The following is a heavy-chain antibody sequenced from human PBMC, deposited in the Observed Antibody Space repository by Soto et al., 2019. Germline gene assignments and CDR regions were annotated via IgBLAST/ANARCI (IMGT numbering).Heavy chain of an antibody. Sequence: SVKVSCKASGGTFSSYAISWVRQAPGQGLEWMGGIIPIFGTANYAQKFQGRVTITADESTSTAYMELSSLRSEDTAVYYCARDRSPQIWFGEFDYWGQGTLVTVSS. CDR3: ARDRSPQIWFGEFDY. CDR1: GGTFSSYA. V-gene: IGHV1-69*13. J-gene: IGHJ4*02. CDR2: IIPIFGTA. D-gene: IGHD3-10*01.